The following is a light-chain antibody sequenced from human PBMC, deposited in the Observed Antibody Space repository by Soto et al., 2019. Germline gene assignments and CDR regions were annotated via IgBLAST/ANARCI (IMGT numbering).Light chain of an antibody. V-gene: IGLV1-40*01. CDR3: AARDDSLSGHWV. Sequence: QSVLTQPPSVSGAPGQRVTISCTGNSSNLGAGYDVHWYQQLPGAAPKLVIFGNRNRPSGVPERFSGSKSGTSASLAITGLQAEDEADYYCAARDDSLSGHWVFGGGTKVTVL. J-gene: IGLJ3*02. CDR2: GNR. CDR1: SSNLGAGYD.